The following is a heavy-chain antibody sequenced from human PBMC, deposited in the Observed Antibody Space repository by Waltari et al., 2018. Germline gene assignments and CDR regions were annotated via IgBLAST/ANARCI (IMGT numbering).Heavy chain of an antibody. J-gene: IGHJ3*02. CDR3: ARGYDYIWGSYHNPIPDAFDI. Sequence: QLQLQESGPGLVKPSETLSLTCTVSGGSISSSSYYWGWIRQPPGKGLEWIGSIYYSGGTYYNPSRKSRVTISVDTSKNQFSLKLSSVTAADTAVYYCARGYDYIWGSYHNPIPDAFDIWGQGTMVTVSS. V-gene: IGHV4-39*01. CDR2: IYYSGGT. D-gene: IGHD3-16*01. CDR1: GGSISSSSYY.